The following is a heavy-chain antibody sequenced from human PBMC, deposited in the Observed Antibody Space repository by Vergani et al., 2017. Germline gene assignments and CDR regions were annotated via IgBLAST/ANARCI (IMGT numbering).Heavy chain of an antibody. D-gene: IGHD6-6*01. CDR1: GFTVSSNY. CDR2: ISSSSSYT. CDR3: ARWGREQLGGNYYYGMDV. Sequence: VQLVETGGGLIQPGGSLRLSCAASGFTVSSNYMSWVRLAPGKGLEWVSSISSSSSYTNYADSVKGRFTISRDNAKNSLYLQMNSLRAEDTAVYYCARWGREQLGGNYYYGMDVWGQGTTVTVSS. J-gene: IGHJ6*02. V-gene: IGHV3-11*06.